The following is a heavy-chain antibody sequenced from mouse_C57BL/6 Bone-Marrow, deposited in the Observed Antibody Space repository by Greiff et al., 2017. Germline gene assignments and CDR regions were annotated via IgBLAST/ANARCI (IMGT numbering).Heavy chain of an antibody. D-gene: IGHD4-1*01. J-gene: IGHJ1*03. Sequence: EVKVEESGAGLVKPGGSLKLSCAASGFTFSSYAMSWVRQTPEKRLEWVAYISSGGDYIYYADTVKGRFTISRDNARNTLYLQMSSLKSEDTAMYYCTRALGQWYFDVWGTGTAVTVSS. V-gene: IGHV5-9-1*02. CDR1: GFTFSSYA. CDR2: ISSGGDYI. CDR3: TRALGQWYFDV.